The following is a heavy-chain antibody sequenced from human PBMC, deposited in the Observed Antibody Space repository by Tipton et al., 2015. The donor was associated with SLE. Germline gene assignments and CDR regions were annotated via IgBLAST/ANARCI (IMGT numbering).Heavy chain of an antibody. V-gene: IGHV4-59*01. CDR1: GGCISTFF. CDR3: ARDDYGGQY. J-gene: IGHJ4*02. CDR2: IYSGSS. D-gene: IGHD4/OR15-4a*01. Sequence: TLSLTCTVSGGCISTFFWSWIRQPPGKGLEWIGYIYSGSSYFNPSLRSRVSMSIDKSKNQFSLTMSSVTAADTAVYYCARDDYGGQYWGQGTLVTVSS.